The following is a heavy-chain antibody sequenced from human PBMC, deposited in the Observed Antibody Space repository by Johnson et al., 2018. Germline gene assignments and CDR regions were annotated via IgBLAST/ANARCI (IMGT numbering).Heavy chain of an antibody. CDR2: IYPGDSDT. Sequence: VQLVESGAEVKKPGESLKISCKGSGYSFTSYWIGWVRQMPGKGLEWMGIIYPGDSDTRYSPSFQGQVTISADKSISTAYLQWTCLKASDTAMYYCARVHRRAARPGGWFDPWGQGTLVTVSS. CDR3: ARVHRRAARPGGWFDP. D-gene: IGHD6-6*01. J-gene: IGHJ5*02. CDR1: GYSFTSYW. V-gene: IGHV5-51*01.